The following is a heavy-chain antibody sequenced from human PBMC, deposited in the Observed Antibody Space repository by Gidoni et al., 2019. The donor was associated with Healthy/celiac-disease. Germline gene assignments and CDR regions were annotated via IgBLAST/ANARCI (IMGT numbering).Heavy chain of an antibody. Sequence: QVQLQESGPGLVKPSETLSLTCPVPGGPISSYYWSWIRQPPGKGLEWSGYIYYSGSTNYNPSLESRVTISVDTSKNQFSLKLSSVTAADTAVYYCARHGLGTVGGSELDYWGQGTLVTVSS. J-gene: IGHJ4*02. CDR1: GGPISSYY. D-gene: IGHD3-10*01. CDR2: IYYSGST. CDR3: ARHGLGTVGGSELDY. V-gene: IGHV4-59*08.